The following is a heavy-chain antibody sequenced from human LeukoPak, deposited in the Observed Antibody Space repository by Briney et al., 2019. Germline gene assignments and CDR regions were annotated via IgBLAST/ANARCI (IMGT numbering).Heavy chain of an antibody. D-gene: IGHD3-9*01. V-gene: IGHV1-18*01. CDR3: ARDRDDILTGGVDY. CDR1: GYTFTSYG. CDR2: ISAYNGNT. Sequence: ASVKVSCKASGYTFTSYGISWVRQAPGQGLEWMGWISAYNGNTNYAQKLQGRVTMTTDTSTSTAYMELRSLRSGDTAVYYCARDRDDILTGGVDYWGQGTLVTVSS. J-gene: IGHJ4*02.